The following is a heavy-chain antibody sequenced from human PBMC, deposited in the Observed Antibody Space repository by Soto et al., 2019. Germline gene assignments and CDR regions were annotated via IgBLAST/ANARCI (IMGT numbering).Heavy chain of an antibody. CDR2: ISWNSGSI. D-gene: IGHD6-19*01. J-gene: IGHJ4*02. CDR3: AKYRIAVAGPVDY. V-gene: IGHV3-9*01. Sequence: EVQLVESGGGLVQPGRSLRLSCAASGFTFDDYAMHWVRQAPGKGLEWVSGISWNSGSIGYADSVEGRFTISRDNAKNSLYLQMNSLRAEDTALYYCAKYRIAVAGPVDYWGQGTLVTVSS. CDR1: GFTFDDYA.